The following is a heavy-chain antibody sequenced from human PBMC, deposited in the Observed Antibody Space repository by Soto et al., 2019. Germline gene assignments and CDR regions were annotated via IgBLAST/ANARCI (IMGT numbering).Heavy chain of an antibody. CDR3: ARIIDIAVAGMSYFDY. CDR2: IFSNDEK. D-gene: IGHD6-19*01. Sequence: QVTLKESGPVLVKPTETLTLTCTVSGFSLSNARMGVSWIRQPPGKALEWLAHIFSNDEKSYSTSLKSRLTISKDTSKSQVVLTMTNMDPVDTATYYCARIIDIAVAGMSYFDYWGQGTLVTVSS. V-gene: IGHV2-26*01. CDR1: GFSLSNARMG. J-gene: IGHJ4*02.